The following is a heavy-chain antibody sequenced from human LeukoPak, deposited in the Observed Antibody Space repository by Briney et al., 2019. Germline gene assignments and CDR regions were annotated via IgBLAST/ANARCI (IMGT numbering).Heavy chain of an antibody. Sequence: GGSLRLSCAASGFTFTNYGMNWVRQAPGKGLFWVSAITGGGDSTYYSDSVKDRFAISRDNSKNTLFLQMNSLRAEDTALHYCAKVISSGYYYDSWGQGTLVTVSA. CDR1: GFTFTNYG. V-gene: IGHV3-23*01. CDR2: ITGGGDST. D-gene: IGHD3-22*01. CDR3: AKVISSGYYYDS. J-gene: IGHJ4*02.